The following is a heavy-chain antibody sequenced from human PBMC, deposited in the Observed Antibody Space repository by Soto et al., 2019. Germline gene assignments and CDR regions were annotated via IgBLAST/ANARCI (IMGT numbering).Heavy chain of an antibody. Sequence: QVQLVQSGAEVKKPGASVKVSCKTSGYTFTSCGISWVRQAPGQGLEWMGWISAFNGDTKYAQTVQGRVTVTTDTATSTAHMELRSLRSDDTAVYYCARDYGNDWYDHWGQGTLVIVSS. CDR2: ISAFNGDT. J-gene: IGHJ5*02. V-gene: IGHV1-18*01. D-gene: IGHD3-10*01. CDR1: GYTFTSCG. CDR3: ARDYGNDWYDH.